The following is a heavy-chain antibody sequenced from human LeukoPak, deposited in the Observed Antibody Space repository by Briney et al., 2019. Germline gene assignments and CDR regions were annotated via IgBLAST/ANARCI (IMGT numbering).Heavy chain of an antibody. Sequence: GGSLRLSCEASEFTFSCYWMHWVRQAPGKGLVWVSRINSDGRTTIYADSVKGRFTISRDNAKNTLYLQMNSLRAEDTAVYYCAREGYYDSSGYSIRFSYWGQGTLVTVSS. J-gene: IGHJ4*02. CDR3: AREGYYDSSGYSIRFSY. CDR1: EFTFSCYW. D-gene: IGHD3-22*01. V-gene: IGHV3-74*01. CDR2: INSDGRTT.